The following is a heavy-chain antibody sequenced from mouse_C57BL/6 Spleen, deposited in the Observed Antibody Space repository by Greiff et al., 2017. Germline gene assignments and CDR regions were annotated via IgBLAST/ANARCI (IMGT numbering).Heavy chain of an antibody. J-gene: IGHJ3*01. CDR2: ISSGSSTI. V-gene: IGHV5-17*01. Sequence: EVKLQASGGGLVKPGGSLKLSCAASGFTFSDSGMHLVRQAPEKGLEWVAYISSGSSTIYYADTVKGRFTISRDNAKNTLFLQMTSLRSEATAMYYCAREYHGGFSYWGQEPLVTVSA. D-gene: IGHD5-1*01. CDR3: AREYHGGFSY. CDR1: GFTFSDSG.